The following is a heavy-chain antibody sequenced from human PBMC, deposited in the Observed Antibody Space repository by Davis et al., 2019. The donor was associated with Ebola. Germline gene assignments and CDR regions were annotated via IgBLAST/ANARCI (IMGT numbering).Heavy chain of an antibody. D-gene: IGHD4-17*01. CDR2: IKQDGSEE. J-gene: IGHJ4*02. CDR3: ARALYGYDY. CDR1: GFTLRSYW. Sequence: GGSLRLSCAASGFTLRSYWMSWVRQAPGKGLEWVANIKQDGSEEYYVDSVKGRFTISRDNAKNSLYLQMNSLRAEDTAVYYCARALYGYDYWGQGTLVTFSS. V-gene: IGHV3-7*01.